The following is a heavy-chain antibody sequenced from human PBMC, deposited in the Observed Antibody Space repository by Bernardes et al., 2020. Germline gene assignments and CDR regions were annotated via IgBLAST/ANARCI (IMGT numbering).Heavy chain of an antibody. CDR2: VYYSGST. Sequence: SETLSLTCTVSGGSISSYYWTWIRQPPGPGLEWIGYVYYSGSTNYNPSLKSRVTISVETSKNQFSLKLSSVTAADTAVYYCARDRCSSTSCPEYYFDYWGQGTLVTVSS. CDR3: ARDRCSSTSCPEYYFDY. CDR1: GGSISSYY. D-gene: IGHD2-2*01. J-gene: IGHJ4*02. V-gene: IGHV4-59*01.